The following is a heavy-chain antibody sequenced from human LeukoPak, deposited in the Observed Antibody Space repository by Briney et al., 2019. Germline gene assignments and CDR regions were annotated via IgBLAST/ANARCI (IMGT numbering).Heavy chain of an antibody. CDR1: GGSISSSSYY. D-gene: IGHD3-3*01. CDR2: IYYSGST. CDR3: ARREWQGDYYYMDV. Sequence: SETLSLTCTVSGGSISSSSYYWGWSRQPPGKGLVWIGSIYYSGSTYYNPSLKSRVTISVDTSKNQFSLKLSSVTAADTAVYYCARREWQGDYYYMDVWGKGTTVTISS. J-gene: IGHJ6*03. V-gene: IGHV4-39*01.